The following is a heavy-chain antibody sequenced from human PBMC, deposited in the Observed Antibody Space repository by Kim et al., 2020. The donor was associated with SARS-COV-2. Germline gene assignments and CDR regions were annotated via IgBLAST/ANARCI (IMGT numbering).Heavy chain of an antibody. D-gene: IGHD3-16*02. CDR3: ALSLDYDYVWGSYRYHAFDI. V-gene: IGHV1-69*02. Sequence: SVKVSCKASGGTFSSYSISLVRQAPGQGLEWIGRIITILGIANYAQKFQGRVSITAVKSTSTAYMELSSLISEGTAVYYCALSLDYDYVWGSYRYHAFDIWGQGTMVTVSS. J-gene: IGHJ3*02. CDR1: GGTFSSYS. CDR2: IITILGIA.